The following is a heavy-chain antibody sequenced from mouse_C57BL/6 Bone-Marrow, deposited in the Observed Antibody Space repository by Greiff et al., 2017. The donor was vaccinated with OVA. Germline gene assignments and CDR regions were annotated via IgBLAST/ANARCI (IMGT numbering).Heavy chain of an antibody. CDR1: GYAFTNYL. CDR2: INPGSGGT. CDR3: ARRGYYIDY. V-gene: IGHV1-54*01. Sequence: QVQLQQSGAELVRPGTSVKVSCKASGYAFTNYLIEWVKQRPGQGLEWIGVINPGSGGTNYNEKFKGKATLTADKSSSTAYMQLSSLTSEDSAVYFCARRGYYIDYWGKGTTLTVSS. D-gene: IGHD1-1*02. J-gene: IGHJ2*01.